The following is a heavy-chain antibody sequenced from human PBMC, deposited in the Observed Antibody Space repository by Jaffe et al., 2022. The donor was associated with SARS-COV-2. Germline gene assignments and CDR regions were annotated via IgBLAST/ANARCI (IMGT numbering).Heavy chain of an antibody. J-gene: IGHJ4*02. D-gene: IGHD6-13*01. CDR1: GFTFGDYA. CDR2: IRSKAYGGTT. V-gene: IGHV3-49*04. CDR3: TRVSWQQLDYFDY. Sequence: EVQLVESGGGLVQPGRSLRLSCTASGFTFGDYAMSWVRQAPGKGLEWVGFIRSKAYGGTTEYAASVKGRFTISRDDSKSIAYLQMNSLKTEDTAVYYCTRVSWQQLDYFDYWGQGTLVTVSS.